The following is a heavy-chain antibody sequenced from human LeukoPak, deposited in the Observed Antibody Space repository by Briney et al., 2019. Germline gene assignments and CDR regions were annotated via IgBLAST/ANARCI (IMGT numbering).Heavy chain of an antibody. Sequence: ASVKVSCKASGGTFSSYAISWVRQAPGQGLEWMGGIIPIFGTANYAQKFQGRVTITADKSTSTAYMELSSLRSEDTAVYYCARDRMDRAVTTGGGLDYWGQGTLVTVSS. CDR1: GGTFSSYA. J-gene: IGHJ4*02. D-gene: IGHD4-17*01. V-gene: IGHV1-69*06. CDR3: ARDRMDRAVTTGGGLDY. CDR2: IIPIFGTA.